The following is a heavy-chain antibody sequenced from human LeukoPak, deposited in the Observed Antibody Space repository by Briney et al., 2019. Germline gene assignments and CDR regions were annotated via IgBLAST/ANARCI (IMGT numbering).Heavy chain of an antibody. V-gene: IGHV4-34*01. Sequence: SETLSLTCAVYGGSFSGYYWSWIRQPPGKGLEWIGEINHSGSTNYNPSLKSRVTISVDTSKNQFSLKLSSVTAADTAVYYCAVGGSGSYYSFDYWGQGTLVTVSS. CDR3: AVGGSGSYYSFDY. CDR2: INHSGST. J-gene: IGHJ4*02. D-gene: IGHD3-10*01. CDR1: GGSFSGYY.